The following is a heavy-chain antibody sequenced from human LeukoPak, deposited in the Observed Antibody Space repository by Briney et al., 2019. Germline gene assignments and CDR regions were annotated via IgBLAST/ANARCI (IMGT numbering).Heavy chain of an antibody. V-gene: IGHV4-61*01. CDR3: ARVKAYYDSSGYFLAYYFDY. Sequence: SETLSLTCTVSGGSVSSGSYYWSWIRQPPGKGLEWIGYIYYSGSTNYNPSLKSRVTISVDTSKNQFSLKLSSVTAADTAVYYCARVKAYYDSSGYFLAYYFDYWGQGTLVTVSS. D-gene: IGHD3-22*01. CDR2: IYYSGST. J-gene: IGHJ4*02. CDR1: GGSVSSGSYY.